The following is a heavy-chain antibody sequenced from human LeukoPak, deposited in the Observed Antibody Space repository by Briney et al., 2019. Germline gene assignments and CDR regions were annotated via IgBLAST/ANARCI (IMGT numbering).Heavy chain of an antibody. D-gene: IGHD3-10*01. CDR1: GSTFSSYG. CDR2: ISYDGSNK. CDR3: AKDTGYGSGSYRLDY. V-gene: IGHV3-30*18. Sequence: GRSLRLSCAASGSTFSSYGMHWVRQAPGKGLEWVAVISYDGSNKYYADSVKGRFTISRDNSKNTLYLQMNSLRAEDTAVYYCAKDTGYGSGSYRLDYWGQGTLVTVSS. J-gene: IGHJ4*02.